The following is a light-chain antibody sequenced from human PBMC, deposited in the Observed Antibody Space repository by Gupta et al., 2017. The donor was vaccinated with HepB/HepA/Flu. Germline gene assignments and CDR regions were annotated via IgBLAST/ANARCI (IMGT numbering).Light chain of an antibody. CDR3: ASCSTSGTLVL. V-gene: IGLV2-14*03. CDR1: NSDIGGYNC. CDR2: DDS. J-gene: IGLJ2*01. Sequence: QSAPPQPASVSGSPGQSITISCTGTNSDIGGYNCVSWYQQYPGRAPKLLICDDSNRPSGISNRFSGSKSGNTASLTISGLQAEDEADYYCASCSTSGTLVLFGGGTKLTVL.